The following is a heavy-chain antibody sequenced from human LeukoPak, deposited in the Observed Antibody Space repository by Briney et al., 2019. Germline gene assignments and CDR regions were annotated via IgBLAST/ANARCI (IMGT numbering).Heavy chain of an antibody. J-gene: IGHJ4*02. CDR3: AKGIYQYDSSGWPYLDY. CDR1: GFTFSSYA. CDR2: ISYDGSNK. D-gene: IGHD3-22*01. V-gene: IGHV3-30-3*01. Sequence: PGGSLRLSCAASGFTFSSYAMHWVRQAPGKGLEWVAVISYDGSNKYYADSVKGRFTISRDNSKNTLYLQMNSLRAEDTAVYYCAKGIYQYDSSGWPYLDYWGQGTLVTVSS.